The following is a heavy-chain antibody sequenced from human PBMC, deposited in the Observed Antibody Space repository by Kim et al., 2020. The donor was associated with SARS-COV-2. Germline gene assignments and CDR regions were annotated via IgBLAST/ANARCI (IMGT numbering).Heavy chain of an antibody. Sequence: SETLSLTCTVSGGSISSSSSYWGWIRQPPGKGLEWIGSIYYSGSTYYNPSLKSRVTVSVDTSKNQFSLKLSSVTAADTAVYYCARQSYDSSGYPWGFDYWGQGTLVTVSS. CDR3: ARQSYDSSGYPWGFDY. D-gene: IGHD3-22*01. J-gene: IGHJ4*02. CDR1: GGSISSSSSY. CDR2: IYYSGST. V-gene: IGHV4-39*01.